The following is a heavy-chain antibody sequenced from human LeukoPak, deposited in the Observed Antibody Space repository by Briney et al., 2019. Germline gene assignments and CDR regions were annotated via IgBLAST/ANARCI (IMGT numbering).Heavy chain of an antibody. V-gene: IGHV4-59*01. D-gene: IGHD3-16*01. CDR2: IYYSGST. CDR1: GGSISSYY. CDR3: ARERARFDKRVFDY. J-gene: IGHJ4*02. Sequence: PSETLSLTCTVSGGSISSYYWSWIRQPPGKGLEWIGYIYYSGSTNYNPSLKSRVTISVDTSKNQFSLKLSSVTAADPAMYYCARERARFDKRVFDYWGQGTLVTVSS.